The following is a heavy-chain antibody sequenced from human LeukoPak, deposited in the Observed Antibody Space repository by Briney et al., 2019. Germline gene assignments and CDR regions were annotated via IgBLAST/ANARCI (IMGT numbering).Heavy chain of an antibody. V-gene: IGHV4-34*01. Sequence: KPSETLSLTCAVYGGSFSGYYWGWIRQPPGKGLEWIGEINHSGSTNYNPSLKSRVTISVDTSKNQFSLKLSSVTAADTAVYYCARVTMIVVVNWFDPWGQGTLVTVSS. CDR3: ARVTMIVVVNWFDP. D-gene: IGHD3-22*01. CDR2: INHSGST. CDR1: GGSFSGYY. J-gene: IGHJ5*02.